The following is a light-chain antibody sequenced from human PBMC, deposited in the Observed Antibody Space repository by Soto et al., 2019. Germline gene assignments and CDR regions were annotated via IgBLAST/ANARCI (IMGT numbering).Light chain of an antibody. CDR3: QQYNNWPLWT. Sequence: EIVMTQSPATLSVSPGEKATLSCRASQSVSSNLAWYQQKPGQAPRLLIYGASTRATGIPFRFSGSGSGTEFTLTISSLQSEDFAVYYCQQYNNWPLWTFGQGTKVDIK. CDR1: QSVSSN. V-gene: IGKV3-15*01. CDR2: GAS. J-gene: IGKJ1*01.